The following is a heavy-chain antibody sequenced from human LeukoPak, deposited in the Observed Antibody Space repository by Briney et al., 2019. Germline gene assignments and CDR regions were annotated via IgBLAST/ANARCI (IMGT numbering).Heavy chain of an antibody. CDR1: GFTFSSYG. J-gene: IGHJ5*02. CDR3: GYGDYRAPNWFDP. V-gene: IGHV3-30*02. CDR2: IWYDGSNK. D-gene: IGHD4-17*01. Sequence: GGSLRLSCAASGFTFSSYGMHWVRQAPGKGLEWVAFIWYDGSNKYYADSVKGRFTISRDNSKNTLYLQMNSLRAEDTAVYYCGYGDYRAPNWFDPWGQGTLVTVSS.